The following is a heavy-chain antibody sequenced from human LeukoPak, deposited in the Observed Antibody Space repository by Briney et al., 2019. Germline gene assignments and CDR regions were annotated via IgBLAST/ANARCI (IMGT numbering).Heavy chain of an antibody. CDR2: IYYSGST. CDR1: GGSISSYY. V-gene: IGHV4-59*01. Sequence: SETLSLTCTVSGGSISSYYWSWIRQPPGKGLEWIGYIYYSGSTNYNPSLKSRVTISVDTSKNQFSLRLSSVTAADTAVYYCARAPYAFDIWGQGTMVTVSS. J-gene: IGHJ3*02. CDR3: ARAPYAFDI.